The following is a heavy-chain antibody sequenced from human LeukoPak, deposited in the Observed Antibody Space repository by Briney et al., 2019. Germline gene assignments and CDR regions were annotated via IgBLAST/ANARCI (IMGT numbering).Heavy chain of an antibody. D-gene: IGHD2-2*01. CDR3: ARESSTGGMDV. J-gene: IGHJ6*02. V-gene: IGHV3-30-3*01. CDR2: ISYDGSNK. Sequence: GGSLRPSCAASGFTFSSYAMHWVRQAPGKGLEWVAVISYDGSNKYYADSVKGRFTISRDNSKNTLYLQMNSLRAEDTAVYYCARESSTGGMDVWGQGTTVTVSS. CDR1: GFTFSSYA.